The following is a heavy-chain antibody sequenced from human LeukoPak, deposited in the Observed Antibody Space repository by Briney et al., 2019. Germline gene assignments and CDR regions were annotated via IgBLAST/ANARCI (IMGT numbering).Heavy chain of an antibody. CDR3: ARFGYSYAPDY. D-gene: IGHD5-18*01. Sequence: GGSLILSCAASGFTFPPYWMGWVRQAPGKGLEWVANINPDGSDKYYVDSVKGRFTISRDNARNSLYLQVNSLRDEDTAVYYCARFGYSYAPDYWGQGTLVTVSS. J-gene: IGHJ4*02. CDR1: GFTFPPYW. CDR2: INPDGSDK. V-gene: IGHV3-7*05.